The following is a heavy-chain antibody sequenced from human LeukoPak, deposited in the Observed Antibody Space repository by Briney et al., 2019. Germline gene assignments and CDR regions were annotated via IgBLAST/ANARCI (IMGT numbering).Heavy chain of an antibody. J-gene: IGHJ4*02. D-gene: IGHD2-2*01. Sequence: GGSLRLSCAASGFTFSSYAMSWVRQAPGKGLEWVSAISGSGGSTYYADSVKGRFTISRDNSKNTLYLQMNSLRAEDTAVYYCAKDGISGPAANPSFYFDYWGQGTLVTVSS. V-gene: IGHV3-23*01. CDR3: AKDGISGPAANPSFYFDY. CDR2: ISGSGGST. CDR1: GFTFSSYA.